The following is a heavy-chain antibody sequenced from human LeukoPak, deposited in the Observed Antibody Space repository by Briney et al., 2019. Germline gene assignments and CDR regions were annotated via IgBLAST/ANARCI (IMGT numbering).Heavy chain of an antibody. CDR1: GGSISSSSYY. J-gene: IGHJ4*02. D-gene: IGHD6-13*01. CDR2: IYYSGST. CDR3: ARGGSYSSSWYDRFDY. Sequence: SETLSLTCTVSGGSISSSSYYWGWIRQPPGKGLEWIGSIYYSGSTYYNPSLKSRVTISVDTSKNQFSLKLSSVTAADTAVYYCARGGSYSSSWYDRFDYWGQGTLVTVSS. V-gene: IGHV4-39*01.